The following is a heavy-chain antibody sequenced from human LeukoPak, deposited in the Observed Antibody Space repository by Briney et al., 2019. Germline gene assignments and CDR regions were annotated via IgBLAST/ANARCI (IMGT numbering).Heavy chain of an antibody. Sequence: SETLSLTCTVSGGSIRSYYWSWIRQPPGKGLEWIGYIYYSGSTNYNPSLKSRVTISVDTSKNQFSLKLSSVTAADTAVYYCAREKQNDFWSGHLDYWGQGTLVTVSS. J-gene: IGHJ4*02. CDR1: GGSIRSYY. CDR3: AREKQNDFWSGHLDY. V-gene: IGHV4-59*01. D-gene: IGHD3-3*01. CDR2: IYYSGST.